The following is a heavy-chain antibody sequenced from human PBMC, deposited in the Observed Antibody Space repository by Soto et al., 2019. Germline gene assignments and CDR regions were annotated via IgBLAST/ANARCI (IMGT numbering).Heavy chain of an antibody. CDR1: GFSFSSYW. V-gene: IGHV3-74*01. J-gene: IGHJ3*01. D-gene: IGHD2-15*01. Sequence: EVQLVESGGGLVQPGGSLRLSCVDSGFSFSSYWMHWVRQGAGKGLVWVARINPEGSSTNYADSAEGRFTISRDNARNTLYLQMNSLRAEDTAVYYCARSPGGYYIDWGQGTMVTVSS. CDR2: INPEGSST. CDR3: ARSPGGYYID.